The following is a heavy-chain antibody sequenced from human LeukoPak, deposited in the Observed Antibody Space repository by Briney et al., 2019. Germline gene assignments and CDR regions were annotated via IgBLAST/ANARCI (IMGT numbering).Heavy chain of an antibody. D-gene: IGHD3-22*01. CDR2: IYCSGST. CDR3: ARAGHYYDSSGYYYFAFDI. Sequence: SSETLSLTCTVSGGSISSYYWSWIRQPPGKGLEWIGYIYCSGSTNYNPSLKSRVTISVDTSKNQFSLKLSSVTAADTAVYYCARAGHYYDSSGYYYFAFDIWGQGTMVTVSS. J-gene: IGHJ3*02. V-gene: IGHV4-59*01. CDR1: GGSISSYY.